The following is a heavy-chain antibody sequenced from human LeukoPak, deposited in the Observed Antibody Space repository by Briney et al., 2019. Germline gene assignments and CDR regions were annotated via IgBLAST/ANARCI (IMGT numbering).Heavy chain of an antibody. Sequence: PGGSLRLSCAASGFTFSSYWMSWVRQAPGKRLEWVANIKQDGSEKYYVDSVKGRFTISRDNAKNSLYLQMNSLRAEDTAVYYCARGRFWSGYLYYFDYWGQGTLVTVSS. V-gene: IGHV3-7*01. D-gene: IGHD3-3*01. CDR2: IKQDGSEK. CDR3: ARGRFWSGYLYYFDY. J-gene: IGHJ4*02. CDR1: GFTFSSYW.